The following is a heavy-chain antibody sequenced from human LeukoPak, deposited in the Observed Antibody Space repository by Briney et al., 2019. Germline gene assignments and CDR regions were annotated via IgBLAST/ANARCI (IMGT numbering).Heavy chain of an antibody. CDR2: INWNSGTI. CDR3: AKDASAMVAYFDY. J-gene: IGHJ4*02. D-gene: IGHD5-18*01. CDR1: GFTFDDYA. Sequence: GRSLRLSCIASGFTFDDYAMHWVRQAPGKGLEGVSSINWNSGTIAYADSVKGRFTISRDNAKNSLYLQMNSLRVEDMALYYCAKDASAMVAYFDYWGQGTLVTVSS. V-gene: IGHV3-9*03.